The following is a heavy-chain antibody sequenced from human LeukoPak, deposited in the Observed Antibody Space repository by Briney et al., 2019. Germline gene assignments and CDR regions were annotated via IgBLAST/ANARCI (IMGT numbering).Heavy chain of an antibody. V-gene: IGHV3-23*05. J-gene: IGHJ4*02. CDR3: ARRGAAGTEYYFDY. Sequence: GGSLRLSCAASGFTFSTYAMSWVRQAPGKGLEWVSVIYGSGRIYYGDSVEGRFTISRDNSKNTLYLQMNSLRTEDTAVYYCARRGAAGTEYYFDYWGQGTLVTVSS. CDR1: GFTFSTYA. CDR2: IYGSGRI. D-gene: IGHD6-13*01.